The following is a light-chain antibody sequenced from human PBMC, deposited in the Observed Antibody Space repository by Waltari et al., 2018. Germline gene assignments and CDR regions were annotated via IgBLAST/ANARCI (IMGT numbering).Light chain of an antibody. Sequence: EIVLTQSPGTLSLSPGERATLSCRASQSIYSTHLAWYQQKPGQAPRLPIYRASNRATGVPDRFSGSGSGTDFTLTISGLEPEDFAVFYCQQYGSSPRTFGQGTTVEIK. CDR3: QQYGSSPRT. V-gene: IGKV3-20*01. CDR2: RAS. CDR1: QSIYSTH. J-gene: IGKJ1*01.